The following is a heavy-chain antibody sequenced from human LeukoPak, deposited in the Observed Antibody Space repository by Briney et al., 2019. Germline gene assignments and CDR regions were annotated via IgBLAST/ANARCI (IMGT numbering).Heavy chain of an antibody. J-gene: IGHJ4*02. D-gene: IGHD3-10*01. V-gene: IGHV3-23*01. Sequence: GGSLRLSCAASGFNFSSFAMNWVRQAPGKGLEWVSSISDFGGTTYYALSVKGRFTISRDNSQNTLYLQMNSLRAEDTALYYCARFNPFGVDDYWGQGTLVTVSS. CDR2: ISDFGGTT. CDR3: ARFNPFGVDDY. CDR1: GFNFSSFA.